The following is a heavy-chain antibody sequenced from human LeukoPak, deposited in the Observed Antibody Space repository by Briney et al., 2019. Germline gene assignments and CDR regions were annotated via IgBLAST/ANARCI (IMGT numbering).Heavy chain of an antibody. CDR1: GYTFTSYD. Sequence: ASVKVSCKASGYTFTSYDINWVRQATGQGLEWMGWMNPNSGNTGYAQKFQGRVTVTRNTSISTAYMELSSLRSEDTAVYYCARLYDYVWGSYRYQVPNDYWGQGTLVTVSS. CDR2: MNPNSGNT. D-gene: IGHD3-16*02. V-gene: IGHV1-8*01. J-gene: IGHJ4*02. CDR3: ARLYDYVWGSYRYQVPNDY.